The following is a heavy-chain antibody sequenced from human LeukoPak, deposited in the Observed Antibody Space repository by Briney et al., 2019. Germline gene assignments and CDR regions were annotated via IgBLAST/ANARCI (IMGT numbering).Heavy chain of an antibody. CDR2: INPNSGGT. CDR3: ARMAGMVC. CDR1: GYTFTAYY. J-gene: IGHJ4*02. D-gene: IGHD6-19*01. V-gene: IGHV1-2*02. Sequence: GASVKVSCKASGYTFTAYYVHWVRQAPGQGLEWMGWINPNSGGTNYAQKFQGRVTMTRDTSISTAYMELSSLRSDDTAVYYCARMAGMVCWGQGTLVTVSS.